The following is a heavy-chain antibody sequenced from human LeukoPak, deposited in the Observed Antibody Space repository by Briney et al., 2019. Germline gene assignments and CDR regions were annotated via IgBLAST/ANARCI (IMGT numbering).Heavy chain of an antibody. CDR2: ISDSSSNYI. D-gene: IGHD3-9*01. CDR1: GFTFSDYY. V-gene: IGHV3-11*05. Sequence: GGSLRLSCEASGFTFSDYYMSWIRQAPGEGLEWVSSISDSSSNYIYYADSVRGRFTLSRDNAKKTLYLQMNSLRAEDTAVYYCARDRTNLLAGYYFYWGQGTLVTVSS. J-gene: IGHJ4*02. CDR3: ARDRTNLLAGYYFY.